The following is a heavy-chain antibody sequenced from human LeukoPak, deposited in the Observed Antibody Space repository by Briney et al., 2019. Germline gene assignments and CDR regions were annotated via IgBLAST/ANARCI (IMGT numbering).Heavy chain of an antibody. D-gene: IGHD2/OR15-2a*01. V-gene: IGHV3-11*01. CDR3: AKGSTTSGYYFDS. Sequence: PGGSLRLSCAASGFTFSNYYITWIRQPSGKGLEWISYITSSGMTTTYADSVKGRFTISGDNSRNTVYLQMNSLRAEDTAVYFCAKGSTTSGYYFDSWGQGTLVTVSS. CDR2: ITSSGMTT. J-gene: IGHJ4*02. CDR1: GFTFSNYY.